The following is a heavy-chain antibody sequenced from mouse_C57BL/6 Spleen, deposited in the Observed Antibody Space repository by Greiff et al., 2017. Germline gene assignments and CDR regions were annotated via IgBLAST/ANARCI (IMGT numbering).Heavy chain of an antibody. V-gene: IGHV1-80*01. CDR2: IYPGDGDT. Sequence: QVQLQQSGAELVKPGASVKISCKASGYAFSSYWMNWVKQRPGKGLEWIGQIYPGDGDTNYNGKFKGKATLTADTSSSTAYMQLSSLTSEDSAVYFCARGGPYDCYSYYSMDYWGQGTSLTVSS. CDR1: GYAFSSYW. J-gene: IGHJ4*01. D-gene: IGHD2-3*01. CDR3: ARGGPYDCYSYYSMDY.